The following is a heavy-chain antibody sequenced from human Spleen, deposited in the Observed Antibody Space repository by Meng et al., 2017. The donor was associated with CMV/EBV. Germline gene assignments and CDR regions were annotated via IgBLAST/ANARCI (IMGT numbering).Heavy chain of an antibody. Sequence: GESLKISCTTSGFTFGDYAVTWVRQAPGKGLEWVGLIRGRGYPGPVEYAASVKGRFIISRDDSKSIAYLQLNSLRAEDTAVYYCARLRYYDFWSGYYRGGYYGMDVWGQGTTVTVSS. V-gene: IGHV3-49*04. CDR3: ARLRYYDFWSGYYRGGYYGMDV. D-gene: IGHD3-3*01. CDR2: IRGRGYPGPV. J-gene: IGHJ6*02. CDR1: GFTFGDYA.